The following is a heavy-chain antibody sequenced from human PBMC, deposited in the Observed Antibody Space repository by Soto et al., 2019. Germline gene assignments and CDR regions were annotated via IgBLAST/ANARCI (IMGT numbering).Heavy chain of an antibody. CDR1: GFTFSSYN. V-gene: IGHV3-21*02. CDR3: AGENAYGDPNSCDY. J-gene: IGHJ4*02. CDR2: ISSSSNYI. Sequence: EVQLVESGGGLVKPGGSLRLSCTASGFTFSSYNMNWVRQAPGKGLEWVSSISSSSNYIYYADSMKGRFTISRDNAKNSRYLRMNSLRAEDTAVYYCAGENAYGDPNSCDYWGQGTLVTVSS. D-gene: IGHD4-17*01.